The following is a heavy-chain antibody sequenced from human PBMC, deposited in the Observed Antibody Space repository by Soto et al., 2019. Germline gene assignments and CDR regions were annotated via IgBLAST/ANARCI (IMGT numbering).Heavy chain of an antibody. D-gene: IGHD3-10*01. CDR1: GGSISSGGYY. V-gene: IGHV4-31*03. CDR3: ARDGSPYGSGSYNWFDP. Sequence: QVQLQESGPGLVKPSQTLSLTCTVSGGSISSGGYYWSWIRQHPGKGLEWIGYIYYSGSTYYNPSLQSRVTMSVDTSKNQFSLKLSSVTAADTAVYYCARDGSPYGSGSYNWFDPWGQGTLVTVSS. J-gene: IGHJ5*02. CDR2: IYYSGST.